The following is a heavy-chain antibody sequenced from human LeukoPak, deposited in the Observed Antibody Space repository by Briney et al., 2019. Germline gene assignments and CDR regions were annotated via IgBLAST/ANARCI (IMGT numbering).Heavy chain of an antibody. CDR3: VVGGSPGY. Sequence: GGSLRLSCAASGLAFSAYKMHWVRQAPRKGLVWVSRISTDGYTTDYADFVQGRFTSSRDNTKNTWSLEMNSLRAEDTAVYYCVVGGSPGYWGQGTLVTVSS. CDR1: GLAFSAYK. V-gene: IGHV3-74*01. CDR2: ISTDGYTT. D-gene: IGHD2-15*01. J-gene: IGHJ4*02.